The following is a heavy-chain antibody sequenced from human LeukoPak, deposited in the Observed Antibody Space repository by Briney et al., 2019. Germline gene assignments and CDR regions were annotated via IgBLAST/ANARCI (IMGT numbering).Heavy chain of an antibody. CDR3: ARGPLIGEHYHYYMDV. D-gene: IGHD7-27*01. CDR1: GYSFTSFD. V-gene: IGHV1-8*03. CDR2: MNPNRGNT. Sequence: EASVKVSCKASGYSFTSFDINWVRQASGQGLEWMGWMNPNRGNTGYAEKVQGSVTITGNTSISTVYMELSSLTSDDTALYYCARGPLIGEHYHYYMDVWGTGTTITVSS. J-gene: IGHJ6*03.